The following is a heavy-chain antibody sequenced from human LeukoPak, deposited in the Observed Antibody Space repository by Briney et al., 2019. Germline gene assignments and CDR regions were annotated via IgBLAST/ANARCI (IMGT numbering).Heavy chain of an antibody. CDR2: ISGSGGST. V-gene: IGHV3-23*01. D-gene: IGHD1-26*01. CDR1: GFTFSSYA. Sequence: GGSLRLSCAAPGFTFSSYAMSWVRQAPGKGLEWVSAISGSGGSTYYADSVKGRFTISRDNSKNTLYLQMNSLRAEDTAVYYCAKSGSYMQDYFDYWGQGTLVTVSS. J-gene: IGHJ4*02. CDR3: AKSGSYMQDYFDY.